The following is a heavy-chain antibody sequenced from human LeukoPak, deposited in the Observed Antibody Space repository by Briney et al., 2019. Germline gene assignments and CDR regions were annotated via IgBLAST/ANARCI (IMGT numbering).Heavy chain of an antibody. CDR2: IYHSGST. Sequence: PSQTLSLTCAVSGGSISSGGYSWSWIRQPPGKGLEWIGYIYHSGSTYYNPSLKSRVTISVDTSKNQFSLKLSSVTAADTAVYYCASLQWLDHYFDYWGQGTLVTVSS. CDR1: GGSISSGGYS. V-gene: IGHV4-30-2*01. J-gene: IGHJ4*02. CDR3: ASLQWLDHYFDY. D-gene: IGHD6-19*01.